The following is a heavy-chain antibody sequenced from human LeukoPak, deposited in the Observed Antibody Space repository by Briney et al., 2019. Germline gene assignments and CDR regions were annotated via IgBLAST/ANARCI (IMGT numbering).Heavy chain of an antibody. J-gene: IGHJ4*02. Sequence: GGSLRLSCEVSGFTFSNYAMIWVRQAPGQGLEWASAISGSGGRTDYADSVRGRFTISRDNSKNTLYLQMNSLRAEDTALYSCARRSGPTSGYLDYWGQGTLVIASS. CDR1: GFTFSNYA. V-gene: IGHV3-23*01. CDR2: ISGSGGRT. CDR3: ARRSGPTSGYLDY. D-gene: IGHD3-3*01.